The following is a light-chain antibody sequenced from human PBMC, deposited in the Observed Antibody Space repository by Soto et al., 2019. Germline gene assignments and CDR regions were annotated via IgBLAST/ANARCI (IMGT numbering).Light chain of an antibody. Sequence: DIQMTQSPSSLSASVRDRVTITCRASQSISTYLNWYQQKPGKVPKLLIYAASTVQSGVPSRFRGSGSGTDFTLTISCLQPEDFASYYFQQSYNSPWTFAQGTKVEIK. CDR3: QQSYNSPWT. V-gene: IGKV1-39*01. CDR2: AAS. J-gene: IGKJ1*01. CDR1: QSISTY.